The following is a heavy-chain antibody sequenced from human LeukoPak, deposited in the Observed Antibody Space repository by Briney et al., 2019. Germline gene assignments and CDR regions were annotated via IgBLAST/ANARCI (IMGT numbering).Heavy chain of an antibody. Sequence: SETLSLTCTVSGGSVSSSNYHWAWIRQSPGMGLEWIGTLYSTGITSQNPDASLKSRVTLSVDTSKNQFSLKLSSVTAADTAVYYCARHYYYYDSSAPWGYWGQGTLVTVSS. CDR1: GGSVSSSNYH. CDR3: ARHYYYYDSSAPWGY. CDR2: LYSTGIT. D-gene: IGHD3-22*01. J-gene: IGHJ4*02. V-gene: IGHV4-39*01.